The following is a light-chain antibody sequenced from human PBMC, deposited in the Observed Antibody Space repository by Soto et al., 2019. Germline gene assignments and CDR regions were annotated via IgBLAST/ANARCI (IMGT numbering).Light chain of an antibody. CDR1: RYIRTA. Sequence: IQMTQSPSSLSASVVDRVTITCLASRYIRTALSWYQHRPGQAPKVLICVASSLQSGVPSRFSGSGYGTDFTLTISSLQPEDFATYYCLQDYNYPWTFGQGTKVDIK. J-gene: IGKJ1*01. CDR3: LQDYNYPWT. V-gene: IGKV1-6*01. CDR2: VAS.